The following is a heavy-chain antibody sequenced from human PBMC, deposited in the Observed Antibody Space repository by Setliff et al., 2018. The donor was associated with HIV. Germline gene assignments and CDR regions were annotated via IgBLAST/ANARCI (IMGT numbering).Heavy chain of an antibody. Sequence: PGGSLRLSCAASGFTFSSYAMSWVRQAPGKGLEWVSVITGSSSYTNYADSVKGRFTISRDNAKNSLYLQMNSLRAEDTAVYYCARVMIGYSGYDAFDYWGQGTLVTVSS. V-gene: IGHV3-21*04. CDR1: GFTFSSYA. D-gene: IGHD5-12*01. CDR2: ITGSSSYT. J-gene: IGHJ4*02. CDR3: ARVMIGYSGYDAFDY.